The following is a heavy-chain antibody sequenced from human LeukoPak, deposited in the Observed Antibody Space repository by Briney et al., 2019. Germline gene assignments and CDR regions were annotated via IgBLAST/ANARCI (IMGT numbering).Heavy chain of an antibody. D-gene: IGHD1-26*01. CDR3: AKETRIVGATRYYYYGMDV. CDR2: ISYDGSNK. V-gene: IGHV3-30*18. J-gene: IGHJ6*02. Sequence: GGSLRLSCAASGFTFSSYGMQWVRQAPGKGLEWVAVISYDGSNKYYADSVKGRFTISRDNSKNTLYLQMNSLRAEDTAVYYCAKETRIVGATRYYYYGMDVWGQGTTVTVSS. CDR1: GFTFSSYG.